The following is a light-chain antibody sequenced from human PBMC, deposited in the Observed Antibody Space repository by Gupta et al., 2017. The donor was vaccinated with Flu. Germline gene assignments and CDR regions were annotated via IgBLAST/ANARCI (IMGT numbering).Light chain of an antibody. CDR2: GAS. Sequence: QSPATLSVSPGERATLSCRASQSVSSNLAWYQQKPGQAPRLLIYGASTRATGIPARFSGSGSGTEFTLTISSLQSEDFAVYYCQQYNNWSFGPGTKVDIK. CDR3: QQYNNWS. CDR1: QSVSSN. V-gene: IGKV3-15*01. J-gene: IGKJ3*01.